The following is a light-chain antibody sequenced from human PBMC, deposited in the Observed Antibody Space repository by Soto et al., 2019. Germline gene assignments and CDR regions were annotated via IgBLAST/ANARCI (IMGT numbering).Light chain of an antibody. CDR2: GAS. CDR1: QSVSSN. CDR3: LQHNSYPWT. Sequence: ERVMTQSPATLSVSPGERATLSCRASQSVSSNLAWYQQKPGQAPRLFIYGASTRATAIPPRFSGSGSGTEFTLTISSLQPEDFATYYCLQHNSYPWTFGQGTKVDIK. V-gene: IGKV3-15*01. J-gene: IGKJ1*01.